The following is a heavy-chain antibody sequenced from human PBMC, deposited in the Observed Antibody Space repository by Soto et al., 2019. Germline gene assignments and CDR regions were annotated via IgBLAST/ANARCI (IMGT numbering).Heavy chain of an antibody. CDR3: ARAPTYYDFWSGYKYMDV. J-gene: IGHJ6*03. CDR1: GFTFSSYW. CDR2: IKQDGSEK. D-gene: IGHD3-3*01. Sequence: GGSLRLSCAASGFTFSSYWMSWVRQAPGKGLEWVDNIKQDGSEKYYVDSVKGRFTISRDNAKNSLYLQMNSLRAEDTAVYYCARAPTYYDFWSGYKYMDVWGKGTTVTVSS. V-gene: IGHV3-7*01.